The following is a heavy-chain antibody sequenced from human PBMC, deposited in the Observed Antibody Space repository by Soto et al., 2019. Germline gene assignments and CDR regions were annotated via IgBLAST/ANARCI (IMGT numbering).Heavy chain of an antibody. CDR2: IIPILGIA. Sequence: SVKVSCKASGGTFSSYTISWVRQAPGQGLEWMGRIIPILGIANYAQKFQGRVTITADKSTSTAYMELSSLRSEDTAVYYCATRNYCSGGSCYSSAFDIWGQGTMVTVSS. CDR1: GGTFSSYT. CDR3: ATRNYCSGGSCYSSAFDI. J-gene: IGHJ3*02. V-gene: IGHV1-69*02. D-gene: IGHD2-15*01.